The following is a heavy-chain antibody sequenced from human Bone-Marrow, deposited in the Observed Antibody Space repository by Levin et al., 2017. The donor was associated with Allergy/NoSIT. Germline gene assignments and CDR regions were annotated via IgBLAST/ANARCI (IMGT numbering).Heavy chain of an antibody. Sequence: GESLKISYKASGYTFTTYGLTWVRQAPGQGLEWMGWVIAYSGNTNYALNLQDRVTMTTDTATNTAYMELTSLRSDDTAIYYCARGHFPYYYYGMDVWGQGTTVVVSS. J-gene: IGHJ6*02. CDR2: VIAYSGNT. CDR1: GYTFTTYG. CDR3: ARGHFPYYYYGMDV. V-gene: IGHV1-18*01.